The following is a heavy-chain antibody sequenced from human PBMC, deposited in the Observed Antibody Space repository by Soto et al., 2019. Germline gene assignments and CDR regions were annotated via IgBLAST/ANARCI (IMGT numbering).Heavy chain of an antibody. Sequence: SETLSLTCTVSGDSISSGGYSWSWIRQPPGKGLEWVGYIDRSGSTYYNPSLQSRVTISVDRSSHQFSLSLTSVTAADTAFYYCARDGAWRGFDVWGQGTTDTVSS. CDR3: ARDGAWRGFDV. V-gene: IGHV4-30-2*01. CDR1: GDSISSGGYS. CDR2: IDRSGST. J-gene: IGHJ6*02. D-gene: IGHD1-26*01.